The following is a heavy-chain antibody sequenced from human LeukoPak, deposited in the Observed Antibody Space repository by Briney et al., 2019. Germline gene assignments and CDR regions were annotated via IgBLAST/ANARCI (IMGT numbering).Heavy chain of an antibody. D-gene: IGHD5-18*01. Sequence: PGGSLRLSCAASGFTFSSYAMSWVRQAPGKGLEWVSAISGSGGSTYYADSVKGRLTISRDNSKNTLYLQMNSLRAEDTAVYYCAKVTGELWFVTYYFDYWGQGTLVTVSS. CDR2: ISGSGGST. CDR1: GFTFSSYA. V-gene: IGHV3-23*01. CDR3: AKVTGELWFVTYYFDY. J-gene: IGHJ4*02.